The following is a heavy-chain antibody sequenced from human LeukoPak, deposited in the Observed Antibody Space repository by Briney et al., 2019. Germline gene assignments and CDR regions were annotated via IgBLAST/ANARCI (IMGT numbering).Heavy chain of an antibody. J-gene: IGHJ3*02. V-gene: IGHV3-48*04. Sequence: GGSLRLSCAASGFTFSSYSMNWVRQAPGKGLEWVSYISSSSSTIYYADSVKGRFTISRDNAKNSLYLQMNSLRAEDTAVYYCANDLPAGYCSSIDCYSPFDAFDIWGQGTMVTVSS. D-gene: IGHD2-2*01. CDR3: ANDLPAGYCSSIDCYSPFDAFDI. CDR1: GFTFSSYS. CDR2: ISSSSSTI.